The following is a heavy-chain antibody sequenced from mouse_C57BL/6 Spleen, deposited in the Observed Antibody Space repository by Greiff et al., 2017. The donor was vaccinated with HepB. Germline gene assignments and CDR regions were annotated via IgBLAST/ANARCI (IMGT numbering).Heavy chain of an antibody. D-gene: IGHD2-1*01. J-gene: IGHJ4*01. Sequence: VKLQQSGAELVRPGTSVKVSCKASGYAFTNYLIEWVKQRPGQGLEWIGVINPGSGGTNYNEKFKGKATLTADKSSSTAYMQLSSLTSEDSAVYFCARGYYDYDAMDYWGQGTSVTVSS. V-gene: IGHV1-54*01. CDR2: INPGSGGT. CDR1: GYAFTNYL. CDR3: ARGYYDYDAMDY.